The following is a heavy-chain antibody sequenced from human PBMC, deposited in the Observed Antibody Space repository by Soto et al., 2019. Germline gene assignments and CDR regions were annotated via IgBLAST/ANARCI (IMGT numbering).Heavy chain of an antibody. CDR2: INHSGIT. D-gene: IGHD4-4*01. V-gene: IGHV4-34*01. J-gene: IGHJ5*02. CDR1: GGSFSGYY. CDR3: ATDVIAPPNYPDP. Sequence: PSETLSLTCAVYGGSFSGYYWSWVRQPPGKGLEWIGAINHSGITIYNPSLKSRVTISVDTSKNQFSLKLSSVTAADTAVYYCATDVIAPPNYPDPWGHGTLVPV.